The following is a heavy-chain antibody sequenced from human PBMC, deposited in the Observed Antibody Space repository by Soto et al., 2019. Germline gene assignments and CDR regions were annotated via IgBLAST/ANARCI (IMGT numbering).Heavy chain of an antibody. CDR2: IDSDGIAT. J-gene: IGHJ6*02. V-gene: IGHV3-74*01. CDR1: GFTFSSYW. Sequence: EVQLVESGGGLVQPGGSLRLSCAASGFTFSSYWMHWVRQAPGKGLVLVSLIDSDGIATSYADSVKGRFTISRDNAKNTLYLQMNSLRAEDTAVYYCARRNSSPRYYYYGMDVWGQGTTVTVSS. CDR3: ARRNSSPRYYYYGMDV. D-gene: IGHD6-13*01.